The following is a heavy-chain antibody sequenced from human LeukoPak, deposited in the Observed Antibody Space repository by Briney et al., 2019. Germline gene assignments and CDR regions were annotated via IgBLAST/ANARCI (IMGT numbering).Heavy chain of an antibody. CDR2: INPRGGST. D-gene: IGHD3-22*01. CDR1: GYTFTSHF. CDR3: ARVKSYYYDTSDKDAFDI. J-gene: IGHJ3*02. Sequence: ASVKVSCKASGYTFTSHFMHWVRQAPGHRLEWMGIINPRGGSTSYTQKFQGRVTMTRDTSTSTVYMELCSLRSEDTAVYYCARVKSYYYDTSDKDAFDIWGQGTMVTVSS. V-gene: IGHV1-46*01.